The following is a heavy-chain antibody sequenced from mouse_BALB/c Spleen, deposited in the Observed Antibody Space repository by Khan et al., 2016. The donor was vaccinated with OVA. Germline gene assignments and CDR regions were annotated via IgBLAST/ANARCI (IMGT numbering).Heavy chain of an antibody. CDR2: ISYSDST. J-gene: IGHJ4*01. D-gene: IGHD1-1*01. Sequence: EVQLQESGPGLVKPSQSLSLTCTVTGYSITSNYAWNWLRQFPGNKLEWMGYISYSDSTSYNPSLQSRISITRDTSKNQFFLQLNSVTTEDTATYYCARGNYYGYAMDYWGQGTSVTVSS. CDR3: ARGNYYGYAMDY. V-gene: IGHV3-2*02. CDR1: GYSITSNYA.